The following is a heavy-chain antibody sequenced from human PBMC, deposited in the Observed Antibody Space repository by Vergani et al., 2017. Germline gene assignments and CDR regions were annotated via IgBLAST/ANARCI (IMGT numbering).Heavy chain of an antibody. CDR3: ASGYDSRGYPFDY. CDR2: TYYSGSN. D-gene: IGHD3-22*01. J-gene: IGHJ4*02. CDR1: GGSISSGGYY. Sequence: QVQLQESGPGLVKPSQTLSLTCTVSGGSISSGGYYWSWIRQHPGKGLEWIGYTYYSGSNYYNPSLKSRVTISVDTSKNQFSLKLSAVTAADTVVYYCASGYDSRGYPFDYWGQGTLVTVSS. V-gene: IGHV4-31*03.